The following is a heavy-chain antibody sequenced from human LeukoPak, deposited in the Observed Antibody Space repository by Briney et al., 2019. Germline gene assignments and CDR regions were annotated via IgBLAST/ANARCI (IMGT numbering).Heavy chain of an antibody. CDR1: GGSISSYY. CDR3: ARGTLAVTRGYYYYYYGMDV. J-gene: IGHJ6*02. D-gene: IGHD4-11*01. CDR2: IYYSGST. V-gene: IGHV4-59*12. Sequence: TSETLSLTGTVSGGSISSYYWSWIRKPPGKGLEWIGYIYYSGSTNYNPSLKSRVTISVDTSKNQFSLKLSSVTAADTAVYYCARGTLAVTRGYYYYYYGMDVWGQGTTVTVSS.